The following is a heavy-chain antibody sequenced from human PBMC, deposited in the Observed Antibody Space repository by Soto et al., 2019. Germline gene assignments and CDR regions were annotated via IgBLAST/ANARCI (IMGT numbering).Heavy chain of an antibody. V-gene: IGHV1-8*02. CDR1: GYTFTSYG. J-gene: IGHJ5*02. Sequence: ASVKVSCKASGYTFTSYGISWVRQATGQGLEWMGWMNPNSGNTGYAQKFQGRVTMTRNTSISTAYMELSSLRSEDTAVYYCARANYDILTGRGFDPWGQGTLVTVSS. CDR3: ARANYDILTGRGFDP. D-gene: IGHD3-9*01. CDR2: MNPNSGNT.